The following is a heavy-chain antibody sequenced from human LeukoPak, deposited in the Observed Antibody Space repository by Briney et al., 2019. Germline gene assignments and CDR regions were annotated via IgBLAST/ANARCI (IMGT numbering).Heavy chain of an antibody. J-gene: IGHJ5*02. D-gene: IGHD3-10*01. CDR3: ARVDYGSGSYRFDP. CDR2: IYYSGST. Sequence: SETLSLTCTVSGGSISNYYWSWIRQPPGKGLEWIGYIYYSGSTNYNPSLKSRVTISVDTSKNQFSLKLSSVTAADTAAYYCARVDYGSGSYRFDPWGQGTLVTVSS. V-gene: IGHV4-59*01. CDR1: GGSISNYY.